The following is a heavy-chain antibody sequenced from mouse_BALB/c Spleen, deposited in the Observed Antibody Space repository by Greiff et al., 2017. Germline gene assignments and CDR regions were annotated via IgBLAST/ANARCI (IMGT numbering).Heavy chain of an antibody. V-gene: IGHV3-2*02. J-gene: IGHJ4*01. D-gene: IGHD3-1*01. CDR3: ARSGVSRAMDY. Sequence: EVQLQESGPGLVKPSQSLSLTCTVTGYSITSDYAWNWIRQFPGNKLEWMGYISYSGSTSYNPSLKSRISITRDTSKNQFFLQLNSVTTEDTATYYCARSGVSRAMDYWGQGTSVTVSS. CDR2: ISYSGST. CDR1: GYSITSDYA.